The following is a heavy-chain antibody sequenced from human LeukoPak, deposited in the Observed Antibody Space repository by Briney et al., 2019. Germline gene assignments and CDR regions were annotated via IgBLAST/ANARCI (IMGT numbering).Heavy chain of an antibody. V-gene: IGHV4-59*08. Sequence: SETLSLTCTVSGGSIRSYYWSWIRQPPGKGLEWIGYIFYSGGANYNPSLKSRVTISVDTSKNQFSLKLTSVTAADTAVYYCARQTGSGLFILPGGQGTLVTVSS. CDR2: IFYSGGA. CDR3: ARQTGSGLFILP. CDR1: GGSIRSYY. J-gene: IGHJ4*02. D-gene: IGHD3/OR15-3a*01.